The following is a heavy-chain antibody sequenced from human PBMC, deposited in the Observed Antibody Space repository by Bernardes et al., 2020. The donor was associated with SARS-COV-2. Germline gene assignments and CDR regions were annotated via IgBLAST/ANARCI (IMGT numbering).Heavy chain of an antibody. CDR3: ATQGSSSRAFYY. Sequence: GGSLRLSCAASGFTSSEHYMDWVRQAPGKGLEWVGRSRRKADSYSTEYAASVKGRFSISRDESKNSMYLQMITLRAEDTAVYYCATQGSSSRAFYYWGQGTLVTVSS. CDR2: SRRKADSYST. V-gene: IGHV3-72*01. D-gene: IGHD6-6*01. CDR1: GFTSSEHY. J-gene: IGHJ4*02.